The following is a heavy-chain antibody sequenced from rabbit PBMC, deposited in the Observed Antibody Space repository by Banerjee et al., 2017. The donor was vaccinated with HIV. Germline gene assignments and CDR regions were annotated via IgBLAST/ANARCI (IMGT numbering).Heavy chain of an antibody. CDR1: GIDFRSYG. CDR2: INTSSGNI. CDR3: ARCPDGNGLPFNL. V-gene: IGHV1S45*01. J-gene: IGHJ4*01. Sequence: QEQLEESGGGLVKPEGSLTLSCKASGIDFRSYGLSWVRQAPGKGLEWIACINTSSGNIVYATWAKGRFTISKTSWTTVTLQMTSLTAADTATYFCARCPDGNGLPFNLWGPGTLVTVS. D-gene: IGHD6-1*01.